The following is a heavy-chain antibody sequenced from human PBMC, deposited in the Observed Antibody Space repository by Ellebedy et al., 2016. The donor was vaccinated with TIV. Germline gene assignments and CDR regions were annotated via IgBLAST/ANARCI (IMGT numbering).Heavy chain of an antibody. CDR2: MNLNSGDT. J-gene: IGHJ4*02. CDR3: ARVSNWNTVVDY. Sequence: AASVKVSCKASGYSFTNYDINWVRQATGQGLEWMGWMNLNSGDTGCAQKFQGRVIMTRSTSTGTAYLELRSLRSEDTAVYYCARVSNWNTVVDYWGQGTLVTVSS. V-gene: IGHV1-8*01. D-gene: IGHD2-21*01. CDR1: GYSFTNYD.